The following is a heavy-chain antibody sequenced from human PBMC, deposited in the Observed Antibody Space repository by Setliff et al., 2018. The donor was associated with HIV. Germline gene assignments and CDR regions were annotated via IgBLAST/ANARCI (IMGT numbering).Heavy chain of an antibody. CDR3: ARGSRITVVSVLIYSRFDY. D-gene: IGHD3-3*01. CDR1: GDTFPKYY. V-gene: IGHV1-46*01. J-gene: IGHJ4*02. CDR2: INPNGGRT. Sequence: ASVKVSCKAPGDTFPKYYLHWVRQDPGQGLEWMGIINPNGGRTTYAQKFQGRVTMTRATSTSTVYMELSSLTSEDTAVYFCARGSRITVVSVLIYSRFDYWGQGTLVTVSS.